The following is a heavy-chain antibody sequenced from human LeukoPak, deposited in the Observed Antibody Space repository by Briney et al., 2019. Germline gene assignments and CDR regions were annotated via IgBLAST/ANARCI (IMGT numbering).Heavy chain of an antibody. CDR1: GFTFSSYS. V-gene: IGHV3-21*01. CDR3: ARVAPRYCSSTSCYNSMDV. D-gene: IGHD2-2*02. Sequence: GGSLRLSCAASGFTFSSYSMNWVRQAPGKGLEWVSSISSSSSYIYYADSVKGRFTISRDNAKNSLYLQMNSLRAEDTAVYYCARVAPRYCSSTSCYNSMDVWGKGTTVTVSS. J-gene: IGHJ6*04. CDR2: ISSSSSYI.